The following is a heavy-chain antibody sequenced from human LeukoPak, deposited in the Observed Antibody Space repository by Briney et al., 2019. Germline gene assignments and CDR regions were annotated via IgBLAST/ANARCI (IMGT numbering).Heavy chain of an antibody. CDR2: ISYDGSNK. CDR1: GFTFSSYA. V-gene: IGHV3-30-3*01. CDR3: ATLTGEPTGYFDY. J-gene: IGHJ4*02. Sequence: PGGSLRHSCAASGFTFSSYAMHWVRQAPGKGLEWVAVISYDGSNKYYADSVKGRFTISRDNSKNTLYLQMNSLRAEDTAVYYCATLTGEPTGYFDYWGQGTLVTVSS. D-gene: IGHD7-27*01.